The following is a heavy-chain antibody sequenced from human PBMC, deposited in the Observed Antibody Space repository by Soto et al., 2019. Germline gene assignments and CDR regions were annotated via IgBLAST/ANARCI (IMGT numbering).Heavy chain of an antibody. Sequence: QVQLVESGGGVVQPGRSLRLSCAASGFTFSSYGMHWVRQAPGKGLEWVAVISYDGSNKYYADSVKGRFTISRDNSKNTLYLQMNCLRAEDTAVYYCATGTTGDPNWFDPWGQGTLVIVSS. J-gene: IGHJ5*02. V-gene: IGHV3-30*03. D-gene: IGHD7-27*01. CDR3: ATGTTGDPNWFDP. CDR2: ISYDGSNK. CDR1: GFTFSSYG.